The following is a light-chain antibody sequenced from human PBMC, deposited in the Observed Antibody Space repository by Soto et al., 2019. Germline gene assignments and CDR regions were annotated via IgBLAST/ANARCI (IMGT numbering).Light chain of an antibody. Sequence: DIQMTQSPSSLSASVGDRVTITCRTGQNIVTYLNWYQHQPGKAPKLLIYAASSLQSGVPSRFSGSRSGKDFTLTINSLQPEEFATYYCQQSYNSPSTFGQGTKVEI. J-gene: IGKJ1*01. CDR1: QNIVTY. CDR2: AAS. CDR3: QQSYNSPST. V-gene: IGKV1-39*01.